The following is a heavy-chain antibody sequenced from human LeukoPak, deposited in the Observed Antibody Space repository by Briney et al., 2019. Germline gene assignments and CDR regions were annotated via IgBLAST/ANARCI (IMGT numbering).Heavy chain of an antibody. CDR2: IYHSGST. D-gene: IGHD2-15*01. Sequence: KPSETLSLTCAVSGYSISSGYYWGWIRQPPGKGLEWIGSIYHSGSTYYNPSLKSRVTISVDTSKNQFSLKLSSVTAADTAVYYCARVAGDRGAADYWGQGTLVTVSS. V-gene: IGHV4-38-2*01. J-gene: IGHJ4*02. CDR3: ARVAGDRGAADY. CDR1: GYSISSGYY.